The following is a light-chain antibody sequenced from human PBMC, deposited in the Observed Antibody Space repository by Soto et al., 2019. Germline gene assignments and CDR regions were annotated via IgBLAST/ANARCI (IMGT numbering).Light chain of an antibody. CDR2: EVS. V-gene: IGLV2-8*01. J-gene: IGLJ3*02. Sequence: QSVLTQPPSASGSPGQSVTISCAGTSSDVGGYDYVSWYQQYPGKVPKLMIYEVSERPSGVPDRFSGSKSGNTAFLTVSGLQAEDEADYFCATWDDTLNGRLFGGGTQLTVL. CDR3: ATWDDTLNGRL. CDR1: SSDVGGYDY.